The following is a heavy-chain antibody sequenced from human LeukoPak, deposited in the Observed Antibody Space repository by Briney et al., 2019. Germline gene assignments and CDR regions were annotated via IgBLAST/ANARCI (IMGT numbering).Heavy chain of an antibody. Sequence: ASVKVSCKASGYTFTSYYMHWVRQAPGQGLEWMGIINPSGGSTSYAQKLQGRVTMTRDTSTSTVYMELSSLRSEDTAVYYCARADTYYYDSSGYYSSAFDIWGQGTMVTVSS. CDR1: GYTFTSYY. D-gene: IGHD3-22*01. J-gene: IGHJ3*02. CDR3: ARADTYYYDSSGYYSSAFDI. CDR2: INPSGGST. V-gene: IGHV1-46*01.